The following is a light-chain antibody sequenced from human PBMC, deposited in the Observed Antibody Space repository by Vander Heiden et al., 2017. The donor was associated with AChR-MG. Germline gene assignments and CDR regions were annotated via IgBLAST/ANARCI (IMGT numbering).Light chain of an antibody. CDR3: QQRSNWPPFT. J-gene: IGKJ3*01. CDR1: QSVSSY. V-gene: IGKV3-11*01. Sequence: EIVFTQSPATLSVSPGERATLSCRASQSVSSYLAWYQQKPGQAPRLLIYDAANRATGITARFSGSGSGTDFTLTISSLEPEDFAVYYCQQRSNWPPFTFGPGTKVDIK. CDR2: DAA.